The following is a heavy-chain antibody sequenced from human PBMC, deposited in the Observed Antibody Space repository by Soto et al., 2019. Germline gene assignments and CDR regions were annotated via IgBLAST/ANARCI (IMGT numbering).Heavy chain of an antibody. CDR1: GFTFSTYS. Sequence: GGSLRLSCVASGFTFSTYSMNWVRQAPGKGLEWVSTIGTRSDIYYAESEKGRFTISRDNAKNSLSLQMNSLRVEDAAVYYCAREETAWPLAYGLDVWGQGTAVTVSS. J-gene: IGHJ6*02. CDR3: AREETAWPLAYGLDV. V-gene: IGHV3-21*01. D-gene: IGHD2-21*02. CDR2: IGTRSDI.